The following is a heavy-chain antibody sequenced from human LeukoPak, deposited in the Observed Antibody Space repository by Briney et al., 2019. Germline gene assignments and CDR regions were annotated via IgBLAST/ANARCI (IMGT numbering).Heavy chain of an antibody. J-gene: IGHJ6*02. CDR2: IHYSGNT. Sequence: SETLSLTCTVSGASISSYYWSWIRQPPGKGLEWIGYIHYSGNTDYNPSLKGRLTMSLDTPKNQFSLKLRSVTAADTAVYYCVYTSGWTNFYYYGMDVWGRGTTVTVSS. CDR3: VYTSGWTNFYYYGMDV. CDR1: GASISSYY. D-gene: IGHD6-19*01. V-gene: IGHV4-59*01.